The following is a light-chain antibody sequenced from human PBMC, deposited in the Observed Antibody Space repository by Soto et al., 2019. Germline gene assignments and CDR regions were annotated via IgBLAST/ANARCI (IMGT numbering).Light chain of an antibody. J-gene: IGLJ2*01. V-gene: IGLV1-40*01. CDR3: QSYDGTLSGWV. CDR2: GNN. CDR1: SSNIGAGYD. Sequence: QSVLTQPPSVSGAPGQRVTISCTGSSSNIGAGYDVHWYQQLPGTAPKLLIYGNNNRPSGVPDRFSGSKSGTSASLAITRLRAEDEADYYCQSYDGTLSGWVFGGGTKLTVL.